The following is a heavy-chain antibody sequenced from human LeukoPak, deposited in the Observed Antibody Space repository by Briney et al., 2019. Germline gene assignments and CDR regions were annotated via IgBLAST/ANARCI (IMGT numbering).Heavy chain of an antibody. CDR1: GGSISSYY. J-gene: IGHJ3*02. V-gene: IGHV4-59*08. CDR2: IYYSGST. D-gene: IGHD6-19*01. Sequence: PSETLSLTCTVSGGSISSYYWSWIRQPPGKGPEWIGYIYYSGSTNYNPSLKSRVTISVDTSKNQFSLKLSSVTAADTAVYYCARRVAGTGYDAFDIWGQGTMVTVSS. CDR3: ARRVAGTGYDAFDI.